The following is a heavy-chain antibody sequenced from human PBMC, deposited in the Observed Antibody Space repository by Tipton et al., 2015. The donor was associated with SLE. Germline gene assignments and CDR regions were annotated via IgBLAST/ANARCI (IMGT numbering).Heavy chain of an antibody. CDR2: IYSTGGT. V-gene: IGHV4-61*02. Sequence: TLSLTCSVSGGSISSSRYYWNWIRQPAGKALEWIGRIYSTGGTNYNPSLQTPVTISVDTSKNQFSLKLSSVTAADTAIYYCAREHRGYSNSLGYWGQGALVTVSS. CDR1: GGSISSSRYY. D-gene: IGHD6-13*01. CDR3: AREHRGYSNSLGY. J-gene: IGHJ1*01.